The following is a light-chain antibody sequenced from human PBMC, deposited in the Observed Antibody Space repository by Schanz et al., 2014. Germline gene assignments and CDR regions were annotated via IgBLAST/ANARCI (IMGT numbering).Light chain of an antibody. Sequence: QSALTQPASVSGSPGQSITISCTGTSSDVGAYNLVSWFQQHPGKVPKLVIYDVSNRPSGLSNRFSGYKSVNTDSLTISGLQAEEEPDYCSTSYTGSGTLWVFGGGTKLTVL. CDR1: SSDVGAYNL. CDR3: TSYTGSGTLWV. V-gene: IGLV2-14*03. J-gene: IGLJ3*02. CDR2: DVS.